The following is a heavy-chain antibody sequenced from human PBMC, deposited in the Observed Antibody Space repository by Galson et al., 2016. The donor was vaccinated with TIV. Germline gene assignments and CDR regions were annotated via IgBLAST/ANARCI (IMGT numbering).Heavy chain of an antibody. Sequence: TLSLTCTVSGAPIRDGDSSWSWIRQSPGKGLEWIGYIYYSGRTFYNPSLKSRITISVDTSKNQFSVRLTSVTAADTAVYYCARKAGYYYYAMDVWGQGTTVTVSS. J-gene: IGHJ6*02. V-gene: IGHV4-30-4*01. CDR2: IYYSGRT. CDR1: GAPIRDGDSS. CDR3: ARKAGYYYYAMDV.